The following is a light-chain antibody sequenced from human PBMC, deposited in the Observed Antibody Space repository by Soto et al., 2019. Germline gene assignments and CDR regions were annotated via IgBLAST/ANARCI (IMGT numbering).Light chain of an antibody. J-gene: IGLJ2*01. CDR2: RVS. CDR1: SSDVGPYNF. CDR3: CSYAGSNTYVV. V-gene: IGLV2-11*01. Sequence: QSVLIQPRSVPGSPGQSVTISCTGTSSDVGPYNFVSWYQHHPGKAPKPMIYRVSQRPSGVPDRFSGSKSGNTASLTISGLQAEDEADYYCCSYAGSNTYVVFGGGTQLTVL.